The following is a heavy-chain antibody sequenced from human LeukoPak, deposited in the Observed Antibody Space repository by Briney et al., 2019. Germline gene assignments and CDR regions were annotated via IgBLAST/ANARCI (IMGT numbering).Heavy chain of an antibody. V-gene: IGHV4-4*07. CDR1: GGSISGYY. CDR3: ARLTLYCGGDCYPRWFDP. D-gene: IGHD2-21*02. Sequence: SETLSLTCTVSGGSISGYYWTWIRQPAGKGLEWIGRIYTSGSTNYSPSLKSRVTISVDTSKNQFSLKLSSVTAADTAMYYCARLTLYCGGDCYPRWFDPWGQGTLVTVSS. CDR2: IYTSGST. J-gene: IGHJ5*02.